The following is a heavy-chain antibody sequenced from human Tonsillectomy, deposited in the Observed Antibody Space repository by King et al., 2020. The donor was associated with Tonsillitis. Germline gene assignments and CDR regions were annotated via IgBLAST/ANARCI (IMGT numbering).Heavy chain of an antibody. CDR2: ISGSTSPT. J-gene: IGHJ5*02. D-gene: IGHD3-10*01. V-gene: IGHV3-48*01. CDR1: GFTFSRYG. Sequence: VQLVESGGGLVQPGGSLRLSCAASGFTFSRYGMNWVRQAPGRGLEWVSYISGSTSPTYYADSVKGRFTISRENGKNSLYLQMNSLRAEDTAVYYCARAHRGELFNWFDAWGQGALVTVSS. CDR3: ARAHRGELFNWFDA.